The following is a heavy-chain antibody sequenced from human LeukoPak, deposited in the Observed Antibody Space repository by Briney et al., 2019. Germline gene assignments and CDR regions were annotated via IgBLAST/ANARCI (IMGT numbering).Heavy chain of an antibody. J-gene: IGHJ4*02. CDR3: TTDPVQKQLQTVIAY. Sequence: GGSLRLSCAASGFTFSNFGMHWVRQAPGKGLEWVGRIKRQTAGGTTDYAAPVKGRFTISRDDSKNTLSLQMNSLKTEDAAVYYCTTDPVQKQLQTVIAYWGQGTLVTVSS. CDR2: IKRQTAGGTT. CDR1: GFTFSNFG. D-gene: IGHD1-1*01. V-gene: IGHV3-15*01.